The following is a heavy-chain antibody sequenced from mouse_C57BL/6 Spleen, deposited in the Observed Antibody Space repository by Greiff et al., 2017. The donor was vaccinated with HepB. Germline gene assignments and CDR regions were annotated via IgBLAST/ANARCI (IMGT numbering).Heavy chain of an antibody. CDR3: AGPITTVGCAMDY. CDR2: IYPGSGST. CDR1: GYTFTSYW. Sequence: VQLQQPGAELVKPGASVKMSCKASGYTFTSYWITWVKQRPGQGLEWIGDIYPGSGSTNYNEKFKSKATLTVDTSSSTAYMQLSSLTSEDAAVYYCAGPITTVGCAMDYWGQGTSVTVSS. J-gene: IGHJ4*01. V-gene: IGHV1-55*01. D-gene: IGHD1-1*01.